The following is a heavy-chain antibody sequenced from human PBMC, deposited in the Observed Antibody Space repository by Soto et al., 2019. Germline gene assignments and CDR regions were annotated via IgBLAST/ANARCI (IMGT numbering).Heavy chain of an antibody. V-gene: IGHV3-66*01. CDR3: SRVTTLAFDY. J-gene: IGHJ4*02. CDR2: MYSDGRT. Sequence: EVQLVESGGGLVQPGGSLRLSCAAPGLTVSTNYMSWVSQAPGKVLEWVSIMYSDGRTYHADSVKGRFTISRDNSMNLLYIHMNSCRTEDSAVYYCSRVTTLAFDYWGQGTLVTVSS. D-gene: IGHD3-22*01. CDR1: GLTVSTNY.